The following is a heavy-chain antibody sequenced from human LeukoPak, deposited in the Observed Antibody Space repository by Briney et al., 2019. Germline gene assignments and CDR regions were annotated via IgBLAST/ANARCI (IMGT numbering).Heavy chain of an antibody. J-gene: IGHJ2*01. Sequence: PSETLSLTCSVSGGSISSSSYYWGWIRQPPGKGLEWIGSIYYSGSTYYNPSLKSRLTISVDTSKNQFSLKLSSVTAADTAVYYCAREPGGTYYDSSGHPVHWFFDLGGRDTVDTVSS. CDR1: GGSISSSSYY. V-gene: IGHV4-39*02. CDR2: IYYSGST. D-gene: IGHD3-22*01. CDR3: AREPGGTYYDSSGHPVHWFFDL.